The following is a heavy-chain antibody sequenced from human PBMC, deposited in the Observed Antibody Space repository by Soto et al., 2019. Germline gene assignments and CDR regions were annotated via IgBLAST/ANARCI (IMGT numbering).Heavy chain of an antibody. CDR3: TRDNGNYFDS. CDR1: GYTFSSYG. CDR2: ISGYSGST. D-gene: IGHD4-17*01. V-gene: IGHV1-18*01. Sequence: ASVKVSCKTSGYTFSSYGISWVRQAPGQGLEWMGWISGYSGSTNYVQKFQGRATMTTDTSTSTAYMELRNLKSDDTAVYYCTRDNGNYFDSWGLGTLVTVSS. J-gene: IGHJ4*02.